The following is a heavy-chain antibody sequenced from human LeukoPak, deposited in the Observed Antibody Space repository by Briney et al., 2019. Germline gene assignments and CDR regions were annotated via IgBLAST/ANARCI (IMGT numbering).Heavy chain of an antibody. CDR1: GYIXTTYY. J-gene: IGHJ4*02. V-gene: IGHV1-46*01. CDR2: SNPSGVGT. D-gene: IGHD2-21*01. Sequence: ASVKVSCKASGYIXTTYYMHWVRQAPGQGLEWMGVSNPSGVGTNYAQKFQGRVTMTRDTSTSTVYMELSSLRSEDTAVYYCAREEYGGYFDYWGQGTLVTVSS. CDR3: AREEYGGYFDY.